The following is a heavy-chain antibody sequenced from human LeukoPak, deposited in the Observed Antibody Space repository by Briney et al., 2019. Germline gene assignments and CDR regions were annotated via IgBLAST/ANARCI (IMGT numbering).Heavy chain of an antibody. V-gene: IGHV4-59*08. D-gene: IGHD6-13*01. J-gene: IGHJ5*02. CDR3: ARGQQLAHVTFP. CDR2: VYYTGRT. CDR1: DGSTTGYY. Sequence: SETLSLTCSVSDGSTTGYYWSWIRQPPGKGLEWIAYVYYTGRTLYNPSLESRVTISVDTSKNQFSLKLSSVTAADTAVYYCARGQQLAHVTFPWGQGTLVTVSS.